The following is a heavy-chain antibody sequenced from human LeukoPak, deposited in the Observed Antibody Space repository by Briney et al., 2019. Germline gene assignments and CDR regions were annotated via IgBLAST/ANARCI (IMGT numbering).Heavy chain of an antibody. J-gene: IGHJ5*02. D-gene: IGHD6-19*01. V-gene: IGHV3-9*01. Sequence: PGRSLRLSCAASGFTFDDYAMHWVRQAPGKGLEWVSGISWNSGSIGYADSVKGRFTISRDNGKNSLYLRMNSLRAEDTALYYCAKSAYSSGCCDWFDPWGQGTLVTVSS. CDR2: ISWNSGSI. CDR1: GFTFDDYA. CDR3: AKSAYSSGCCDWFDP.